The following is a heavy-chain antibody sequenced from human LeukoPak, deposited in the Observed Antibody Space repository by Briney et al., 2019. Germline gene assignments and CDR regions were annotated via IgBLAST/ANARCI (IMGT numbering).Heavy chain of an antibody. J-gene: IGHJ4*02. V-gene: IGHV3-11*01. CDR2: ISSSGSTI. CDR3: AREPLEWLFRCFDY. Sequence: GGSLRLSCAASGFTFSDYYMSWIRQAPGKGLEWVSYISSSGSTIYYADSVKGRFTISRDNAKNSLYLQMNSLRAEDTAMYYCAREPLEWLFRCFDYWGQGTLVTVSS. CDR1: GFTFSDYY. D-gene: IGHD3-3*01.